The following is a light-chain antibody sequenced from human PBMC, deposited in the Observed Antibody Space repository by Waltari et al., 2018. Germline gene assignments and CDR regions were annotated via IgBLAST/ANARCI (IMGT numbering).Light chain of an antibody. CDR1: QSISRH. V-gene: IGKV1-39*01. J-gene: IGKJ3*01. CDR2: AAS. Sequence: DIQMTQSPSSLSASVGDRVTITCRVSQSISRHLNWYQQKSGKAPKFLIHAASSLQSGVPSRFSGSGSGTDFTLTISSLQPEDFATYYCQQSYNTPFTFGPGTKVDVE. CDR3: QQSYNTPFT.